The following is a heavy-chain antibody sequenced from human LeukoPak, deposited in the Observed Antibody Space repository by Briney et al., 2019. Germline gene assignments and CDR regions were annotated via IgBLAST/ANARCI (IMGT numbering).Heavy chain of an antibody. J-gene: IGHJ1*01. V-gene: IGHV3-21*01. CDR3: ARDPPSFQH. Sequence: GGSLRLSCAASGFTFSSYNINWVRQAPGKGLEWISSISSTSDYIYYTASVKGRFTISRDNAKNSVFLQMNSLRAEDSAVHYCARDPPSFQHWGQGTLVTVSS. CDR1: GFTFSSYN. CDR2: ISSTSDYI.